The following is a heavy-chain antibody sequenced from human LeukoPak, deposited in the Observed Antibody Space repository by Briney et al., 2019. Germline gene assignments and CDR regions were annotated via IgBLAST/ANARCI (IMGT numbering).Heavy chain of an antibody. Sequence: GGSLRLSCAASGFTFSSYAMSWVRQAPGKGLEWVSAISGSGGSTYYADSVKGRFTISRDNSKNTLYLQMNSLRAEDTAVYYCAKAVPTIPARLCWFDPWGQGTLVTVSS. CDR1: GFTFSSYA. CDR3: AKAVPTIPARLCWFDP. CDR2: ISGSGGST. V-gene: IGHV3-23*01. J-gene: IGHJ5*02. D-gene: IGHD6-6*01.